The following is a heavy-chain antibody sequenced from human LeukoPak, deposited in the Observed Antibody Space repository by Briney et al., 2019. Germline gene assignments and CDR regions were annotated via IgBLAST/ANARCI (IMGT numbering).Heavy chain of an antibody. J-gene: IGHJ4*02. V-gene: IGHV1-2*06. Sequence: WASVKVSCKASGYTFTDYYIHWVRRAPRQGLKWMGRINCITGDTRSAQKFQGRVTMTRDTSISTAYMQLSSLRSDDTAVYYCAREIAATGAAVDYWGQGILVTVSS. CDR2: INCITGDT. CDR3: AREIAATGAAVDY. CDR1: GYTFTDYY. D-gene: IGHD6-13*01.